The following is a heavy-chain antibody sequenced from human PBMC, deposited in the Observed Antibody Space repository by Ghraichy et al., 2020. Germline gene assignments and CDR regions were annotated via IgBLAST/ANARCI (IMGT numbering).Heavy chain of an antibody. D-gene: IGHD2-21*01. CDR1: GFTFSSYE. CDR2: ISSSGSTI. CDR3: ARDISKLLGYGMDV. Sequence: GGSPRLSCAASGFTFSSYEMNWVRQAPGKGLEWVSYISSSGSTIYYAGSVKGRSTISRDNAKTSLYLQMNILRAEDTAVYYCARDISKLLGYGMDVWGQGTTVTVSS. J-gene: IGHJ6*02. V-gene: IGHV3-48*03.